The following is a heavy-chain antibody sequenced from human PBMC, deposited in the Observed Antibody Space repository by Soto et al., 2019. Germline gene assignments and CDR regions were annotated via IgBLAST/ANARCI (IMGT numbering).Heavy chain of an antibody. D-gene: IGHD2-15*01. CDR3: ARGGWIYCSGGSCYRYYFDY. V-gene: IGHV1-46*03. CDR2: INPSGGST. Sequence: ASVKVSCKASGYTFTSYYMHWVRQAPGQGLEWMGIINPSGGSTSYAQKFQGRVTMTRDTSTSTVYMELSSLRSEDTAVYYCARGGWIYCSGGSCYRYYFDYWGQGPLVTVS. J-gene: IGHJ4*02. CDR1: GYTFTSYY.